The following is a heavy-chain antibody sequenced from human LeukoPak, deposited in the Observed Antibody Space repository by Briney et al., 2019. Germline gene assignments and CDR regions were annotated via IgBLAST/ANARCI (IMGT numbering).Heavy chain of an antibody. CDR1: GFSISSGYY. CDR3: AREEGAAQDAN. D-gene: IGHD1-26*01. Sequence: SETLSLTCTVSGFSISSGYYWAWIRQPPGKGLEWIGSVYHTGGTYYNPSLKSRVTISVDTSRNQFSLRLSSVTAADTAVYYCAREEGAAQDANWGQGTLVLVSS. J-gene: IGHJ4*02. V-gene: IGHV4-38-2*02. CDR2: VYHTGGT.